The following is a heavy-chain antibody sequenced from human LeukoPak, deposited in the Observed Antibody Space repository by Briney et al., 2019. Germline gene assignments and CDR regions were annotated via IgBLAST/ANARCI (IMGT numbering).Heavy chain of an antibody. CDR3: ARVVPVDTAMVLFDY. CDR1: GGSISYYY. Sequence: SETLSLTCTVSGGSISYYYWSWIRQPPGKGLEWIGYIYYSGSTNYNSSFKSRVTISIDTSKNQFSLRLSSVTAADTAVYYCARVVPVDTAMVLFDYWGQGTLVTVSS. CDR2: IYYSGST. V-gene: IGHV4-59*12. J-gene: IGHJ4*02. D-gene: IGHD5-18*01.